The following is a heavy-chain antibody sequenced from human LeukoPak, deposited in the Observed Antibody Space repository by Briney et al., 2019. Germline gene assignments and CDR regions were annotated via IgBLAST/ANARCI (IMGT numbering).Heavy chain of an antibody. D-gene: IGHD3-10*01. J-gene: IGHJ4*02. V-gene: IGHV4-59*08. CDR3: ARLKLWFGELLPRRDY. CDR1: GGSISSYY. CDR2: IYYSGST. Sequence: SETLSLTCTVSGGSISSYYWSWIRQPPEKGLEWIGYIYYSGSTNYNPSLKSRVTISVDTSKNQFSLKLSSVTAADTAVYYCARLKLWFGELLPRRDYWGQGTLVTVSS.